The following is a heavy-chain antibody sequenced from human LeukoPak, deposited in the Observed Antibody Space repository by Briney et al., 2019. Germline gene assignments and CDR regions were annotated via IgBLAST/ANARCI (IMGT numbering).Heavy chain of an antibody. CDR2: IYYSGST. CDR3: ARRKSGYYDSSGYYYVLPFDY. J-gene: IGHJ4*02. CDR1: CGSISSSSYY. Sequence: SETLSLTCTVSCGSISSSSYYWGWIRQPPGKGLEWIGSIYYSGSTYYNPSLKSRVTISVDTSKNQFSLKLSSVTAADTAVYYCARRKSGYYDSSGYYYVLPFDYWGQGTLVTVSS. V-gene: IGHV4-39*01. D-gene: IGHD3-22*01.